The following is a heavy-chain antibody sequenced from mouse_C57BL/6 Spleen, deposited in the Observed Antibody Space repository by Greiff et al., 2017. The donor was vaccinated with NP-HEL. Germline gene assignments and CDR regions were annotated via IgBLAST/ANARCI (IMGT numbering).Heavy chain of an antibody. CDR3: ARRGNYDGGYWYFDV. J-gene: IGHJ1*03. CDR1: GYTFTSYW. Sequence: VQLQQPGAELVMPGASVKLSCKASGYTFTSYWMHWVKQRPGHGLEWIGEIDPSDSYTNYNQKFKGKSTLTVDKSSSTAYMQLSSLTSEDAAVYYCARRGNYDGGYWYFDVWGTGTTVTVSS. D-gene: IGHD2-4*01. CDR2: IDPSDSYT. V-gene: IGHV1-69*01.